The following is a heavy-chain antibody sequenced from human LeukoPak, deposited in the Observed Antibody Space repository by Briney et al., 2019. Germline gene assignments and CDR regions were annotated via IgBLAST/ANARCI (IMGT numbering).Heavy chain of an antibody. Sequence: GASVKVSCKASGYTFTGYYMHWVRQAPGQGLEWMGRINPDSGDTNYVRKFLGRVTMTRDTSISTAYLEVSSLRPDDTAMYYCARDLTGGIAAAGDWFDPWGQGTLVTVSS. CDR1: GYTFTGYY. CDR3: ARDLTGGIAAAGDWFDP. D-gene: IGHD6-13*01. CDR2: INPDSGDT. V-gene: IGHV1-2*06. J-gene: IGHJ5*02.